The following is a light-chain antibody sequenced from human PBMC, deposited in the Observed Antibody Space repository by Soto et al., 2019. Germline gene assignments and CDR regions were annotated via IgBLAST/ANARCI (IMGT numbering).Light chain of an antibody. J-gene: IGKJ1*01. Sequence: EIVMTQSPATLSVSPGERATLSCRASQSVSSNLAWYQQKPDQAPRLLIYGASTRATGIPARFSGSGSGTDFTLTNSSLQSEDFAVYYCQQYNNWPMTFGQGTKVDNK. CDR2: GAS. V-gene: IGKV3-15*01. CDR1: QSVSSN. CDR3: QQYNNWPMT.